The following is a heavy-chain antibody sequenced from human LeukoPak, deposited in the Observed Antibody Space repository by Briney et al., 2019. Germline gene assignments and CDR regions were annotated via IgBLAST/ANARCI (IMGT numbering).Heavy chain of an antibody. D-gene: IGHD3-3*01. CDR3: ARGSRFGVVGRDAFDI. CDR1: GFTFSSYE. J-gene: IGHJ3*02. CDR2: ISSSGSTI. Sequence: GGSLRLSCAAFGFTFSSYEMNWVRQAPGKGLEWVSYISSSGSTIYYADSVKGRFTISRHNAKNSLYLQMNSLRAEDTAVYYCARGSRFGVVGRDAFDIWGQGTMVTVSS. V-gene: IGHV3-48*03.